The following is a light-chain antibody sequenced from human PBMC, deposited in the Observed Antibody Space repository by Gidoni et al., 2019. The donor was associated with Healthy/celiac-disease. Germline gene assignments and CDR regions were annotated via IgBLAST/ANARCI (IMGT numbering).Light chain of an antibody. Sequence: VLTQSPGTLSLSPGERATLSCRASQSVSSSYLAWYQQKPGQAPRLLIYGASSRATGIPDRFSGSGSGTDFTLTISRLGPEDFAVYYCQQYGSSPPITFXQXTRLEIK. CDR3: QQYGSSPPIT. J-gene: IGKJ5*01. CDR2: GAS. V-gene: IGKV3-20*01. CDR1: QSVSSSY.